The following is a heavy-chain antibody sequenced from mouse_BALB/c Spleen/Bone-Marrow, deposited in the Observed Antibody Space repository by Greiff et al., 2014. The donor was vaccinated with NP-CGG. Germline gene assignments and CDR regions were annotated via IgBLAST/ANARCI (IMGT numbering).Heavy chain of an antibody. CDR1: GYAFTNYL. CDR3: ARGITTGYFDY. Sequence: QVQLQQSGAELVRPGTSVKVSCKASGYAFTNYLIEWVKQRPGQGLEWIGVINPGSGGTNYNEKFKGKATLTADKSSSTAYMQLISLTSDDSAAYFCARGITTGYFDYWGQGTTLTVSS. J-gene: IGHJ2*01. CDR2: INPGSGGT. V-gene: IGHV1-54*01. D-gene: IGHD1-1*01.